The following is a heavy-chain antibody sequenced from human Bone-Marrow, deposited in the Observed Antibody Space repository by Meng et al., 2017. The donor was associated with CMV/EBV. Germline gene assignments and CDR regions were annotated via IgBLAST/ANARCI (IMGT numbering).Heavy chain of an antibody. Sequence: SETLSLTCAVYGGSFSGYYWSWIRQPPGKGLEWIGEINHSGSTNYNPSLKSRVTISVDTSKNQFPLKLSSVTAADTAVYYCARGRLGISRLRYYGMDVWGQGTTVTVSS. D-gene: IGHD7-27*01. CDR1: GGSFSGYY. J-gene: IGHJ6*02. V-gene: IGHV4-34*01. CDR3: ARGRLGISRLRYYGMDV. CDR2: INHSGST.